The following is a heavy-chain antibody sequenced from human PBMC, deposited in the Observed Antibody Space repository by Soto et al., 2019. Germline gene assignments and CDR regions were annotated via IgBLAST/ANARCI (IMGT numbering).Heavy chain of an antibody. D-gene: IGHD3-10*01. J-gene: IGHJ4*02. Sequence: EVQLMESGGGLVQPGGSLRLSCVASGFSFSSYEMNWVRQAPGKGLEWVSFISSSGTTIYYADSVKGRFTISRDNAKNSLYLQMNSLRAEDTAVYYCVYGYYFDYWGQGTLVTVSS. CDR2: ISSSGTTI. CDR1: GFSFSSYE. V-gene: IGHV3-48*03. CDR3: VYGYYFDY.